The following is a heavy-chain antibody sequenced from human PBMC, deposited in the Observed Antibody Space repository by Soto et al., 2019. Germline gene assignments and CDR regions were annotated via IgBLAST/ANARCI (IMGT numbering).Heavy chain of an antibody. V-gene: IGHV1-69*01. CDR1: GGTFSSYA. D-gene: IGHD2-21*02. Sequence: QVQLVQSGAEVKKPGSSVKVSCKASGGTFSSYAISWVRQAPGQGLEWMGGIIPIFGTANYAQKFQGRVTITADESTSTAYMELSSLRSEDTAVYYCARVGCRGDCYPDQNWYFDLWGRGTLVTVSS. CDR3: ARVGCRGDCYPDQNWYFDL. CDR2: IIPIFGTA. J-gene: IGHJ2*01.